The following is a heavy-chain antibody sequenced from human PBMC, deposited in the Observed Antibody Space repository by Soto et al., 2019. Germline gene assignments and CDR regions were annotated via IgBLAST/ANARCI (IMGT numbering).Heavy chain of an antibody. Sequence: SETLSLTCTVSGGSISSGGYYWSWIRQHPGKGLEWIGYIYYSGSTYYNPSLKSRVTISVDTSKNQFSLKLSSVPAADTAVYYCARVIPSYGDYVGYYGMDVWGQGTTVTVSS. D-gene: IGHD4-17*01. CDR3: ARVIPSYGDYVGYYGMDV. CDR1: GGSISSGGYY. J-gene: IGHJ6*02. CDR2: IYYSGST. V-gene: IGHV4-31*03.